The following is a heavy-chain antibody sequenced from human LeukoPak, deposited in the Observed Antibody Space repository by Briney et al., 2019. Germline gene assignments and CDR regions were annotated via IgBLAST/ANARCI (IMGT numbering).Heavy chain of an antibody. V-gene: IGHV3-66*02. CDR1: GFTVSNTY. J-gene: IGHJ4*02. CDR2: TYSGGST. CDR3: AKGPDSRIIYFDY. Sequence: GGSLRLSCAVSGFTVSNTYMSWVRQAPGKGLEWVSVTYSGGSTYYADSVKGRFTISRDNSKNTLYLQMNSLRAEDTAVYYCAKGPDSRIIYFDYWGQGTLVTVSS. D-gene: IGHD1-26*01.